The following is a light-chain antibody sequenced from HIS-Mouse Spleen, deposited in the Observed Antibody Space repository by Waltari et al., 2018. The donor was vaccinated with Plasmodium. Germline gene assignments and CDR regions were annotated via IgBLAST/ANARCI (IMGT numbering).Light chain of an antibody. CDR1: QSVSSN. J-gene: IGKJ1*01. CDR3: QQYNNWPPWT. CDR2: GAS. Sequence: EIVMTQSPATLSVSPGERATLSCRASQSVSSNLAWYQQKPGQAPRRLIYGASTRATGIPARCSGSVSGTEFTLTISSLQSEDFAVYYCQQYNNWPPWTFGQGTKVEIK. V-gene: IGKV3-15*01.